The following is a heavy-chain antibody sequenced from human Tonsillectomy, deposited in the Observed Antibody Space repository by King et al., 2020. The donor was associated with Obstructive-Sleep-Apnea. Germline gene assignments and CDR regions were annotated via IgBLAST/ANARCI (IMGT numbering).Heavy chain of an antibody. V-gene: IGHV3-11*01. Sequence: VQLVESGGGLVKPGGSLRLSCAASGFTFSDYYMSWIRQAPGKGLEWVSYISSSGSTIYYADSVKGRFTISRDNAKNSLYLQMNSLRAEDTAVYYCARDHTYYYDSSGYLTFDPWGQGTLVTVSS. CDR3: ARDHTYYYDSSGYLTFDP. J-gene: IGHJ5*02. CDR2: ISSSGSTI. CDR1: GFTFSDYY. D-gene: IGHD3-22*01.